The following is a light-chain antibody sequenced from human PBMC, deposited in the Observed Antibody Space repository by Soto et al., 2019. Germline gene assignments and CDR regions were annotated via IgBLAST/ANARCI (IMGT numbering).Light chain of an antibody. Sequence: DISLTQSPLSLSASVGDTVTISCRASQSIRTYLNWYRQKPGTAPNLLIYTASSLHSGVPSRFSGSGSGTDFTLTISSLQPEDFATYYCQQSYSSPPYTFGQGTKLEI. CDR2: TAS. V-gene: IGKV1-39*01. CDR1: QSIRTY. CDR3: QQSYSSPPYT. J-gene: IGKJ2*01.